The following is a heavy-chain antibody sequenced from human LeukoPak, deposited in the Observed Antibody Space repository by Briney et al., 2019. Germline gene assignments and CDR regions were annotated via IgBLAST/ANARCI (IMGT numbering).Heavy chain of an antibody. CDR3: AKELDAVGNFDY. Sequence: PGGSLRLSCAASGFTFSTYVVNWVRQAPGKGLEWVSAISGSGGNTYYADTVSGRFTISRDNSKNTLYLQMNSLRAEDTAVYYCAKELDAVGNFDYWGQGTLVTVSS. CDR2: ISGSGGNT. CDR1: GFTFSTYV. J-gene: IGHJ4*02. V-gene: IGHV3-23*01. D-gene: IGHD1-1*01.